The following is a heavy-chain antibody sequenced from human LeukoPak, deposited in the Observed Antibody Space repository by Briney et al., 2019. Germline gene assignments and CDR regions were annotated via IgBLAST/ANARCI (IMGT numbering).Heavy chain of an antibody. Sequence: ASVKVSCKASGYTFTSYYMHWVRQAPGQGLEWMGIINPSGGSTSYAQKFQGRVTMTRDTSTSTVYMELSSLRSEDTAVYYCARGHYDFWSGYYFDCWGQGTLVTVSS. CDR2: INPSGGST. CDR3: ARGHYDFWSGYYFDC. V-gene: IGHV1-46*03. J-gene: IGHJ4*02. D-gene: IGHD3-3*01. CDR1: GYTFTSYY.